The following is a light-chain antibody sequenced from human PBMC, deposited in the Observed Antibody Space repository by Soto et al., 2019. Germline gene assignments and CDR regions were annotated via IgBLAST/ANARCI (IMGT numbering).Light chain of an antibody. V-gene: IGKV3-20*01. Sequence: EIVLTQSPGTLSLSPGERATLSCRASQSVSVSYIAWYQQRPGQAPRLLIYGTSTRATGIPDRFSGSGSGTDFTLAISRLEPEDFAVYYCHQFGDSPQTFGQGTKVDIK. J-gene: IGKJ1*01. CDR3: HQFGDSPQT. CDR2: GTS. CDR1: QSVSVSY.